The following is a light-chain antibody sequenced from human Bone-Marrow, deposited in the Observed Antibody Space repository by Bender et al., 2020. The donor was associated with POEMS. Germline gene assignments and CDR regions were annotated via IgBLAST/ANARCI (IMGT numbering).Light chain of an antibody. CDR2: DVT. J-gene: IGLJ2*01. CDR1: VSDVGGYNY. Sequence: QSALTQPASVSGSPGQSITISCTGSVSDVGGYNYVSWYRQHPGKAPTLIMYDVTLRPSGISPRFSASKSGNVASLTISGLQPEDETDYYCCSYAGYYTIFGGGTKLTVL. CDR3: CSYAGYYTI. V-gene: IGLV2-14*03.